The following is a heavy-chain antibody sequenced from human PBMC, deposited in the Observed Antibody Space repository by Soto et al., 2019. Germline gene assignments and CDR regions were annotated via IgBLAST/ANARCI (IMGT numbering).Heavy chain of an antibody. D-gene: IGHD7-27*01. CDR2: IIPIFGTA. CDR3: ARETGRTGDPLFDY. Sequence: ASVKVSCKASGGTFSSYAISWVRQAPGQGLEWMGGIIPIFGTANYAQKFQGRVTITADESTSTAYMELSSLRSEDTAVYYCARETGRTGDPLFDYWGQGTLVTVSS. V-gene: IGHV1-69*13. CDR1: GGTFSSYA. J-gene: IGHJ4*02.